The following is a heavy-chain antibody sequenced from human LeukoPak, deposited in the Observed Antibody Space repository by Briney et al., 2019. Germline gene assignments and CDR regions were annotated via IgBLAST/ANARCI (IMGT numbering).Heavy chain of an antibody. CDR2: ISAYNGNT. D-gene: IGHD6-13*01. J-gene: IGHJ4*02. CDR1: GYSFTSYG. V-gene: IGHV1-18*01. CDR3: AGGIASTGRYYFDY. Sequence: GASVKVSCKAFGYSFTSYGIGWVRQAPGQGLEWMGWISAYNGNTNYAQKFQGRVTMTTDTSTSTAYMELRSLRSDDTAVFYCAGGIASTGRYYFDYWGQGTLVTVSS.